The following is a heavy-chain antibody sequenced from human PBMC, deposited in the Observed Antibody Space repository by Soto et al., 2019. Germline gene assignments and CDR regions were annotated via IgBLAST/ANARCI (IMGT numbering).Heavy chain of an antibody. CDR3: ARALAVAQLGGLDP. CDR2: INGNGGST. D-gene: IGHD5-12*01. J-gene: IGHJ5*02. CDR1: GFTFDDYG. Sequence: EVQLVESGGGVVRPGGSLRLSCAASGFTFDDYGMSWVRQAPGKGLEWVSGINGNGGSTGYADSVKGRFTISRDNAKNSLYLQMKSLSAEDTDLDHCARALAVAQLGGLDPWGQGTLVTVSS. V-gene: IGHV3-20*01.